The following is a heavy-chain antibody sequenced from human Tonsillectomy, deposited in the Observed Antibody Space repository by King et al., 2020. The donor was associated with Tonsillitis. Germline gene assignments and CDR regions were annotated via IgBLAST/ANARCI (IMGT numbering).Heavy chain of an antibody. V-gene: IGHV3-23*04. D-gene: IGHD1-14*01. CDR1: GFAFSNYA. Sequence: VQLVESGGGLVQPGGSLRLSCAASGFAFSNYAMSWVRQAPGKGLEWVSGISSSDDDTNYADSVKGRFTISRDNSKNTLYLQMSSLRDEDTAVYHCARVRXXGVHNRGXXXXXXLGTLVTVSS. CDR3: ARVRXXGVHNRGXXXX. J-gene: IGHJ5*02. CDR2: ISSSDDDT.